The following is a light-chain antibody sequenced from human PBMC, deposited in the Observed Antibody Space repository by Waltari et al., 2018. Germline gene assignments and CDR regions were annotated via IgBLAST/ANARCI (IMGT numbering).Light chain of an antibody. Sequence: TCRASQTIYNYLNWYQHKPGKAPKLLISDTSTLQSGVPSRFSGRGSGTEFTLTISRLQPEDFGTYYCQQSYTLPYTFGQGTKLDI. CDR1: QTIYNY. CDR3: QQSYTLPYT. J-gene: IGKJ2*01. V-gene: IGKV1-39*01. CDR2: DTS.